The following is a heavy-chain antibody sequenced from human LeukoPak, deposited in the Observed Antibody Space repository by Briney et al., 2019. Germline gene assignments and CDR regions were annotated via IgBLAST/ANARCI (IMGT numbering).Heavy chain of an antibody. V-gene: IGHV4-59*01. J-gene: IGHJ4*02. CDR3: ARAGDWNDLPY. D-gene: IGHD1-1*01. CDR1: GGSINNFY. Sequence: ASKTLSLTCSVSGGSINNFYWSWIRQSPGKGLEYIGYIFYTGSTNYNPSLKGRVSISVDTSRNQFSLRLNSVTAADTAVYYCARAGDWNDLPYWGQGILVIVSS. CDR2: IFYTGST.